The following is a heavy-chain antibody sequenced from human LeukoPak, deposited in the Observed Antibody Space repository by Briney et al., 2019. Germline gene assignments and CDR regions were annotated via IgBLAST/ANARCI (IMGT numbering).Heavy chain of an antibody. D-gene: IGHD3-9*01. CDR3: ARVYFMADPPRPSYYFDY. V-gene: IGHV4-34*01. CDR1: GGSFSGYY. CDR2: INHSGST. J-gene: IGHJ4*02. Sequence: SETLSLTCAVYGGSFSGYYWSWIRQPPGKGLEWIGEINHSGSTNYNPSLKSRVTISADTSKNQFSLKLSCVTAADTAVYYCARVYFMADPPRPSYYFDYWGQGTLVTVSS.